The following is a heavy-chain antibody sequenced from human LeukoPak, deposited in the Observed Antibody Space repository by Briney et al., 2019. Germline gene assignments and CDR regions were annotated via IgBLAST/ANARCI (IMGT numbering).Heavy chain of an antibody. V-gene: IGHV3-21*01. J-gene: IGHJ6*03. CDR1: GFTFSSYS. CDR2: ISSSSSYI. CDR3: ARDYSIRAVLYYYYMDV. Sequence: GGSLRLSRAASGFTFSSYSVNWVRQAPGKGLEWVSSISSSSSYIYYADSVKGRFTISRDNAKNSLYLQMNSLRAEDTAVYYCARDYSIRAVLYYYYMDVWGKGTTVTVSS. D-gene: IGHD2/OR15-2a*01.